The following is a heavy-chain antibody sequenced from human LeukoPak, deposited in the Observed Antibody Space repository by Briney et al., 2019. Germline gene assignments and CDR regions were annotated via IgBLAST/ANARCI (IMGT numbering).Heavy chain of an antibody. D-gene: IGHD2-2*01. CDR2: IIPIFGTA. CDR1: GGTFSSYA. CDR3: ARDRCSSTSCPYRSNYYYYGMDV. J-gene: IGHJ6*04. Sequence: ASVKVSCTASGGTFSSYAISWVRQAPGQGPEWMGGIIPIFGTAKYAQMFQGRVTITADESTRTAYMELSSLSSEDTAVYYCARDRCSSTSCPYRSNYYYYGMDVWGKGTTVTVSS. V-gene: IGHV1-69*13.